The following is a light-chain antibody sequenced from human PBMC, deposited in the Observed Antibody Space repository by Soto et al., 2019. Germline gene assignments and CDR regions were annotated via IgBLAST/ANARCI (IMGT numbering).Light chain of an antibody. V-gene: IGKV3-20*01. CDR2: GAS. Sequence: EIVLTQSPGTLSLSPGERATLSCRASQSVSSSYLAWYQQKPGQAPMLLIYGASSRATGIPDRFSGSGSGTDFTLTISRLEPEDFAVYYCQQHSSSPRTFGQGTKVEIK. CDR1: QSVSSSY. J-gene: IGKJ1*01. CDR3: QQHSSSPRT.